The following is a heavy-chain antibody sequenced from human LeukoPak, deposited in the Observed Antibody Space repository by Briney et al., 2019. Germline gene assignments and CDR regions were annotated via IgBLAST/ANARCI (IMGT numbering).Heavy chain of an antibody. J-gene: IGHJ4*02. CDR2: ISGSGGST. Sequence: GGSLRLSCAASGFTFSSYAMGWVRQAPGKGLEWVSAISGSGGSTYYADSVKGRFTISRDNSKNTLYLQMNSLRAEDTAVYYCAKKGSWYYDSSGYYAYWGQGTLVTVSS. V-gene: IGHV3-23*01. CDR3: AKKGSWYYDSSGYYAY. CDR1: GFTFSSYA. D-gene: IGHD3-22*01.